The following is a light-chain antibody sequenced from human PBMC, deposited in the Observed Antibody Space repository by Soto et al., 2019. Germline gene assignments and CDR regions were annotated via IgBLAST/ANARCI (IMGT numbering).Light chain of an antibody. CDR3: QQYGSYLIT. V-gene: IGKV1-5*01. CDR2: EAS. Sequence: DIQMTQSPSTLSASVGDRVIITCRACQFINNWLAWYQQQPGKAPKLLIYEASSLQSGVPSRFSGRRSGTEFTLPLRSLQPDDFATYYCQQYGSYLITFGQGTRLENK. CDR1: QFINNW. J-gene: IGKJ5*01.